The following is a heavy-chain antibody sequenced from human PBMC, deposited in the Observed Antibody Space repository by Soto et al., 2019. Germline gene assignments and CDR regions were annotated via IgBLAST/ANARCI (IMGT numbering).Heavy chain of an antibody. Sequence: ASVKVSCKASGYTFTSYGISWVRQAPGQGLEWMGWISAYNGNTNYAQKLQGRVTMTTDTSTSTAYMELRSLRSDDTAVYYCARHIAAAGTVPNNWFDPWGQGTLVTVSS. CDR2: ISAYNGNT. J-gene: IGHJ5*02. CDR3: ARHIAAAGTVPNNWFDP. D-gene: IGHD6-13*01. V-gene: IGHV1-18*01. CDR1: GYTFTSYG.